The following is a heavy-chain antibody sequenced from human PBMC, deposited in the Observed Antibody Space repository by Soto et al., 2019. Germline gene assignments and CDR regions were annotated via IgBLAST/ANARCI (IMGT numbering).Heavy chain of an antibody. Sequence: EVKLVESGGGLVQPGGSLRLSCAASGFTFSSYSMNWVRQAPGKGLEWVSYISGSSSTIYYADSVRGRFTISRDNAKNTLYLQMKSLSGEDTAVYYCARASWFDPWGVGPLVTVSS. CDR2: ISGSSSTI. V-gene: IGHV3-48*01. CDR1: GFTFSSYS. J-gene: IGHJ5*02. CDR3: ARASWFDP.